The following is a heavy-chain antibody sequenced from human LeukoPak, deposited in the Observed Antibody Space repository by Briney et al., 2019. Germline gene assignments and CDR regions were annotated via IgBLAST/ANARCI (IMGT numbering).Heavy chain of an antibody. CDR1: GFTFSSYA. CDR2: ISGSGGST. CDR3: AKDLGGKRYCSSTSCPANY. J-gene: IGHJ4*02. D-gene: IGHD2-2*01. V-gene: IGHV3-23*01. Sequence: PGGSLRLSCAASGFTFSSYAMSWVRQAPGKGLEWVSAISGSGGSTYYADSVKGRFTISRDNSKNTLYLQMNSLRAEDAAVYYCAKDLGGKRYCSSTSCPANYWGQGTLVTVSS.